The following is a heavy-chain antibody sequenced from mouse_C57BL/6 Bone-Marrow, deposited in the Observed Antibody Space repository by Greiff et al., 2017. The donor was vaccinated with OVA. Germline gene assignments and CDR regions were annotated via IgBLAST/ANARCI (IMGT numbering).Heavy chain of an antibody. D-gene: IGHD1-1*01. CDR3: ARGHYYGSSHWYFDV. CDR2: IHPNSGST. V-gene: IGHV1-64*01. J-gene: IGHJ1*03. CDR1: GYTFTSYW. Sequence: QVQLQQPGAELVKPGASVKLSCKASGYTFTSYWMHWVKQRPGQGLEWIGMIHPNSGSTNYNEKFTSKATLTVDKSSSTAYMQLSSLTSEDSAVYYCARGHYYGSSHWYFDVWGTGTTVTVSS.